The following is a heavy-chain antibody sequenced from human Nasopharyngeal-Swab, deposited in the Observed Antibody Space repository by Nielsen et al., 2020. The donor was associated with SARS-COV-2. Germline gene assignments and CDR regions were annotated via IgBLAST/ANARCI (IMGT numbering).Heavy chain of an antibody. CDR1: GGTFSSYA. CDR3: ASGKDSSGWYGDNWFDP. Sequence: ASVKVSCKASGGTFSSYAISWVRQAPGQGLEWMGIINPSGGSTSYAQKFQGRVTMTRDTSTSTVYMELSSLRSEDTAVYYCASGKDSSGWYGDNWFDPWGQGTLVTVSS. D-gene: IGHD6-19*01. J-gene: IGHJ5*02. V-gene: IGHV1-46*01. CDR2: INPSGGST.